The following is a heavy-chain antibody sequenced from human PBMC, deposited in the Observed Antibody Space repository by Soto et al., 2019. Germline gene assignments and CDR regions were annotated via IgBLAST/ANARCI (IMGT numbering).Heavy chain of an antibody. CDR3: ARTMVRGVITRYYFDY. CDR2: IYYSGST. CDR1: GGSISSYY. D-gene: IGHD3-10*01. J-gene: IGHJ4*02. V-gene: IGHV4-59*01. Sequence: SETLSLTCTVSGGSISSYYWSWIRQPPGKGLEWIGYIYYSGSTNYNPSLKSRVTISVDTSKNQFSLKLSSVTAADTAVYYCARTMVRGVITRYYFDYWGQGTLVTVSS.